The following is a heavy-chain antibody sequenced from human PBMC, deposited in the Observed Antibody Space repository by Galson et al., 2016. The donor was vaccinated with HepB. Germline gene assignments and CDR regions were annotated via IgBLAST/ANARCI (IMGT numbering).Heavy chain of an antibody. Sequence: SLRLSCAASGFSFSSYGMHWVRQPPGKGLKWVALVSSDETNKFYADSVKGRFTISRDNSKNMLYLQMHSLRTEDTALYYCASDHGGNPGSDYWGHGTLVTVSS. J-gene: IGHJ4*01. CDR1: GFSFSSYG. CDR3: ASDHGGNPGSDY. V-gene: IGHV3-30*03. CDR2: VSSDETNK. D-gene: IGHD4-23*01.